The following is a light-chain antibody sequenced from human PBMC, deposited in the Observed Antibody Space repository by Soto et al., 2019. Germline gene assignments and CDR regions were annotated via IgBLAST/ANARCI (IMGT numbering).Light chain of an antibody. CDR1: SNDIGGYNY. Sequence: QSALTQPASVSGSPGQSITISCTRTSNDIGGYNYVSWYQQHPGKAPKLIIYEVSNRPSGFSNRFSGSKSANTASLTISGLQAEDEADYYCSSYTDTSTPVVFGGGTKLTVL. CDR3: SSYTDTSTPVV. CDR2: EVS. J-gene: IGLJ2*01. V-gene: IGLV2-14*01.